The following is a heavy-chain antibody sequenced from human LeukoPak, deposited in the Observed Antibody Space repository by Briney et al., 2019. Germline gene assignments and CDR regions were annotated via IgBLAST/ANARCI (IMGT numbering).Heavy chain of an antibody. CDR2: IIPIIDMA. V-gene: IGHV1-69*04. CDR1: GGTFSYA. Sequence: GSSVKVSCKASGGTFSYAFSWVRQAPGQGLEWVGRIIPIIDMANYAPNFQGRVTITADKSTNTAYMELTSLRSEDSAVYYCARARQVTRDYYFYGMDVWGQGTTVTVSS. CDR3: ARARQVTRDYYFYGMDV. J-gene: IGHJ6*02.